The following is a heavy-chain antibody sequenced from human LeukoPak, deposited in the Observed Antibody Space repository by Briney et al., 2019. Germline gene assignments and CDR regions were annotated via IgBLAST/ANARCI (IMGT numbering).Heavy chain of an antibody. CDR1: GYTLTELS. J-gene: IGHJ4*02. CDR3: APRGAAAQFDY. Sequence: ASVRVSCKVSGYTLTELSMHWVRQAPGKGGEWMGGFDPEDGETIYAQKFQGRVTMPDDTSTDTAYMELSTLRSEDTAVYYCAPRGAAAQFDYWGQGTLVTVSS. CDR2: FDPEDGET. D-gene: IGHD6-25*01. V-gene: IGHV1-24*01.